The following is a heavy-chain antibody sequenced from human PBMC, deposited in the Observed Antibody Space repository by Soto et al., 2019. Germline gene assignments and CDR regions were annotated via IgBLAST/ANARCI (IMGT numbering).Heavy chain of an antibody. J-gene: IGHJ3*02. Sequence: SETLSLTCAVSGGSIGSSNWWSWVRQPPGKGLEWIGEIYHSGSTNYNPSLKSRVTISVDKSKNQFSLKLSSVTAADTAVYYCATYGDSYIDAFDIWGQGTMVTVSS. CDR1: GGSIGSSNW. D-gene: IGHD4-17*01. CDR2: IYHSGST. CDR3: ATYGDSYIDAFDI. V-gene: IGHV4-4*02.